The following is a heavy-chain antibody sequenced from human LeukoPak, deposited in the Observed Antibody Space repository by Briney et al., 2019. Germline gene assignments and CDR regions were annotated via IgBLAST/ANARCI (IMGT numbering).Heavy chain of an antibody. D-gene: IGHD2-2*01. Sequence: ASVKVSCKASGYTFTNYGVSWGRQAPGQGLEWMGWINAYNGDTHYAQNLQGRLTMTTDKSTSMAFMELRSLRPDDTAVYFCARWGLVAPGTYYYYYMDVWGRGTTVTVSS. J-gene: IGHJ6*03. CDR3: ARWGLVAPGTYYYYYMDV. V-gene: IGHV1-18*01. CDR1: GYTFTNYG. CDR2: INAYNGDT.